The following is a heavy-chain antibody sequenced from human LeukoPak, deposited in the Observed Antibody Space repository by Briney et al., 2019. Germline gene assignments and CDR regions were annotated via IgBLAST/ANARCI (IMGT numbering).Heavy chain of an antibody. CDR3: TKGTIWLPFDY. CDR2: ISGSGGST. CDR1: GFTFSNYA. J-gene: IGHJ4*02. D-gene: IGHD5-18*01. Sequence: PGGSLRLSCAASGFTFSNYAMSWARQAPGKGLEWVSAISGSGGSTYYADSAKGRFTISRDNSKNTLYLQMNSLRAEDTAVYYCTKGTIWLPFDYWGQGTLVTVSS. V-gene: IGHV3-23*01.